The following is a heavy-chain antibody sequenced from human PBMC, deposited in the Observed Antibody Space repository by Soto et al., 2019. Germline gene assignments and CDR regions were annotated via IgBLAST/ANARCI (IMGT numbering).Heavy chain of an antibody. V-gene: IGHV3-15*01. Sequence: EVQLVESGGGLVKPGGSLRLSCAASGFTFSNAWMSWVRQAPGKGLEWVGRIKSKTDGGTTDYAAPVKGRFTISRDDSKNTLYLQMNSLKTEDTAVYYCTTEEWELPPFDYWGQRTLVTVSS. D-gene: IGHD1-26*01. J-gene: IGHJ4*02. CDR1: GFTFSNAW. CDR2: IKSKTDGGTT. CDR3: TTEEWELPPFDY.